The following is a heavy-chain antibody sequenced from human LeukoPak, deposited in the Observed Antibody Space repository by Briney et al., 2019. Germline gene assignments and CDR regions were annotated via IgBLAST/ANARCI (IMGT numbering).Heavy chain of an antibody. CDR3: AKNLYCGGGSCYPSALGMDV. CDR1: GGTFSSYA. CDR2: IIPIFGTA. D-gene: IGHD2-15*01. J-gene: IGHJ6*02. Sequence: SVKVSCKASGGTFSSYAISWVRQAPGQGLEWMGGIIPIFGTANYAQKFQGRVTITADESTSTAYMELSSLRSEDTAVYYCAKNLYCGGGSCYPSALGMDVWGQGTTVTVSS. V-gene: IGHV1-69*13.